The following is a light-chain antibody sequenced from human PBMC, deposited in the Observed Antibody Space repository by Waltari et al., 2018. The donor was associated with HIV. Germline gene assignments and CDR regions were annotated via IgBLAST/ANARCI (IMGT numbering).Light chain of an antibody. CDR1: SGNIGSNS. V-gene: IGLV1-47*01. Sequence: QSVLTQPSSASGTPGQRVTMSCSGTSGNIGSNSVDWYQQFPGTAHKLIIFRSAGRPSGVPDRFSGSKSGTAATLSISGLRAEDEGICYCATWDDLLSGRVFGGGTKLSVL. CDR2: RSA. J-gene: IGLJ3*02. CDR3: ATWDDLLSGRV.